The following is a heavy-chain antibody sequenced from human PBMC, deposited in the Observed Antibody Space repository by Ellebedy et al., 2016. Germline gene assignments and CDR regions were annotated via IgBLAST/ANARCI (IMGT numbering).Heavy chain of an antibody. Sequence: GGSLRLXXVVSGFTFSSYSMNWVRQAPGKGLEWVSHITTRTSIFYADSVKGRFTISRDNAKNSLYLQMNSLRAEDTAIYYCTRDPRYSGTYSGAMDVWGKGTTVTVSS. CDR3: TRDPRYSGTYSGAMDV. CDR2: ITTRTSI. D-gene: IGHD1-26*01. V-gene: IGHV3-48*01. CDR1: GFTFSSYS. J-gene: IGHJ6*03.